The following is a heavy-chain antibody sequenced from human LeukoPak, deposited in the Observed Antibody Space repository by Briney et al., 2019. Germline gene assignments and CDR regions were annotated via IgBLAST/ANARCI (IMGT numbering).Heavy chain of an antibody. CDR1: GFTVSSNY. Sequence: GSLRLSCAASGFTVSSNYMSWVRQAPGKGLEWVSVIYSGGSTYYADSVKGRFTISRDNSKNTLYLQMNSLRAEDTAVYYCARGQLTYDSSGYYVAGWFDPWGQGTLVTVSS. D-gene: IGHD3-22*01. V-gene: IGHV3-53*01. J-gene: IGHJ5*02. CDR2: IYSGGST. CDR3: ARGQLTYDSSGYYVAGWFDP.